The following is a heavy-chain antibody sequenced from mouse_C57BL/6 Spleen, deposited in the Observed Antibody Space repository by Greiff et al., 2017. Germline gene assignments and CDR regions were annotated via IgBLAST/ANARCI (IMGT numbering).Heavy chain of an antibody. D-gene: IGHD2-4*01. Sequence: QVQLKESGPGLVAPSQSLSITCTVSGFSLTSYAISWVRQPPGKGLEWLGVIWTGGGTNYNSALKARLSISKDNSKSQVFLKMNSLQTDDTARYYWARNFGIYYDYGYFDVWGTGTTVTVSS. CDR2: IWTGGGT. CDR3: ARNFGIYYDYGYFDV. J-gene: IGHJ1*03. CDR1: GFSLTSYA. V-gene: IGHV2-9-1*01.